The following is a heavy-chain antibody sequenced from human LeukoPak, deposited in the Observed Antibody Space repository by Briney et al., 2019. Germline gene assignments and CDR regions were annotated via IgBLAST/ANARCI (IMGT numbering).Heavy chain of an antibody. CDR2: IRYDGSNK. CDR1: GFTSISYW. D-gene: IGHD3-10*01. CDR3: AKENGWFGESLFDY. J-gene: IGHJ4*02. V-gene: IGHV3-30*02. Sequence: GGSLRLSCAASGFTSISYWMNWVRQAPGKGLEWVAFIRYDGSNKYYADSVKGRFTISRDNSKNTLYLQMNSLRAEDTAVYYCAKENGWFGESLFDYWGQGTLVTVSS.